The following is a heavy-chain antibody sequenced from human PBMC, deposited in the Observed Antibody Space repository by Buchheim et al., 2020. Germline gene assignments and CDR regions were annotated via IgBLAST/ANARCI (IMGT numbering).Heavy chain of an antibody. CDR1: GFTFSSYG. V-gene: IGHV3-33*01. D-gene: IGHD3-3*01. CDR2: IWYDGSNK. Sequence: QVQLVESGGGVVQPGRSLRLSCAASGFTFSSYGMHWVRQAPGKGLEWVAVIWYDGSNKYYADSVKGRFTISRDNSKNTLYLQMNSLRAEDTAVYYCARGFGVTLHYYYGMDVWGQGTT. CDR3: ARGFGVTLHYYYGMDV. J-gene: IGHJ6*02.